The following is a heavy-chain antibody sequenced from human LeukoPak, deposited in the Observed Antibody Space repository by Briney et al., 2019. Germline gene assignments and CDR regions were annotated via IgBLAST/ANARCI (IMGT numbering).Heavy chain of an antibody. CDR3: ARVGMADYSSGWFDY. J-gene: IGHJ4*02. D-gene: IGHD6-19*01. CDR1: GFTFSSYW. V-gene: IGHV3-7*03. CDR2: IKEDGSRK. Sequence: GGSLRLSCTASGFTFSSYWMSWVRQAPGKGLEWVANIKEDGSRKYYVDSVKGRFTISRDNAKNSLYQQMSSLRPEDTAVYHCARVGMADYSSGWFDYWGQGILVTVSS.